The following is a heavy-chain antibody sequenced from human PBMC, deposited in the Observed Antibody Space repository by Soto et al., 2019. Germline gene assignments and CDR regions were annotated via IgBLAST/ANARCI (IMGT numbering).Heavy chain of an antibody. CDR1: GGSISSYY. D-gene: IGHD6-6*01. CDR2: IYYSGST. V-gene: IGHV4-59*08. Sequence: SETLSLTCTVSGGSISSYYWSWIRQPPGKGLEWIGYIYYSGSTNYNPSLKSRVTISVDTSKNQFSLKLSSVTAADTAVYYCARHLGSTRKIAARPIILDAFDIWGQGTMVTVSS. J-gene: IGHJ3*02. CDR3: ARHLGSTRKIAARPIILDAFDI.